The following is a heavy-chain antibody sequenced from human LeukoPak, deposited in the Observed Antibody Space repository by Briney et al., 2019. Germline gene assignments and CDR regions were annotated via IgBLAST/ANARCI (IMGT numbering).Heavy chain of an antibody. CDR2: INPNSGGT. CDR1: GYTFTSYG. V-gene: IGHV1-2*02. J-gene: IGHJ5*02. D-gene: IGHD3-22*01. CDR3: AKNYYESSGTSNWFDP. Sequence: VASVKVSFKASGYTFTSYGISWVRQAPGQGLEWMGRINPNSGGTNYAQKFQGRVTMTRDTSISTAYMELNRLRSDDTAVYYCAKNYYESSGTSNWFDPWGQGTPVTVSS.